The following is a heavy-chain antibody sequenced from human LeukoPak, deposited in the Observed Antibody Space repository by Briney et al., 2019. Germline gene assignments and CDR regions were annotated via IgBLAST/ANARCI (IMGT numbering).Heavy chain of an antibody. CDR1: GFTFSSYW. Sequence: GGSLRLSCAASGFTFSSYWMSWVRQAPGKGLEWVANIKQDGSEKYYVDSVKGRFTISRDNAKNSLYLQMNSLRAEDTAVYYCARRIGPTYYDFWSGPNYYYYYMDVWGKGTTVTVSS. J-gene: IGHJ6*03. CDR2: IKQDGSEK. D-gene: IGHD3-3*01. V-gene: IGHV3-7*01. CDR3: ARRIGPTYYDFWSGPNYYYYYMDV.